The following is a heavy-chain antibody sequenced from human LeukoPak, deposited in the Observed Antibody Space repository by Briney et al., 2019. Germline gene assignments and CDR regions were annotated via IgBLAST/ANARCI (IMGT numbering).Heavy chain of an antibody. CDR1: GFTFSSYA. CDR2: ISGSGGST. V-gene: IGHV3-23*01. Sequence: PGGSLRLSCAASGFTFSSYAMSWVRQAPGKGLEWVSAISGSGGSTYYADSVKGRFTISRDNSKNTLYLQMNSLRAEDTAVYYCAKDPRITIFGVVIVGEGEDIFDYWGQGTLVTVSS. J-gene: IGHJ4*02. CDR3: AKDPRITIFGVVIVGEGEDIFDY. D-gene: IGHD3-3*01.